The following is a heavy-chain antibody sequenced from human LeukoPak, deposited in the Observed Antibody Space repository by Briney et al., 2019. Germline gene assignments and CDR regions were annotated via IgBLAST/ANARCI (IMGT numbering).Heavy chain of an antibody. CDR2: INPSGGST. Sequence: ASVKVSCKASGYTFTSYYMHWVRQAPGQGLEWMGIINPSGGSTSYAQKFQGRVTMTRDTSTSTVYMELGSLRSEDTAVYYCARDYGDYGYFDYWGQGTLVTVSS. V-gene: IGHV1-46*01. D-gene: IGHD4-17*01. CDR1: GYTFTSYY. CDR3: ARDYGDYGYFDY. J-gene: IGHJ4*02.